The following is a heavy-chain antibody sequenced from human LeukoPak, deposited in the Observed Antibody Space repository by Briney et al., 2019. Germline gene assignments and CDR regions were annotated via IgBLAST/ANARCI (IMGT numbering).Heavy chain of an antibody. CDR1: GYTFTSYY. D-gene: IGHD3-3*01. J-gene: IGHJ4*02. V-gene: IGHV1-46*01. Sequence: ASVKVSCKASGYTFTSYYMHWVRQAPGQGLEWMGIINPSGGSTSYAQKFQGRVTMTRDTSTSTVYMELSSLRSEDTAVYYCARDPVVNALRFLEWFGPFDYWGQGTLVTVSS. CDR2: INPSGGST. CDR3: ARDPVVNALRFLEWFGPFDY.